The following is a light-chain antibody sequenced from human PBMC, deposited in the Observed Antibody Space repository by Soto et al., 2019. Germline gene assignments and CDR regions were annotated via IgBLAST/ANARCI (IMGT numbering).Light chain of an antibody. V-gene: IGKV3-15*01. CDR3: QQYNNWPRT. Sequence: EIVMTQSPATLSVSPGERATLSCRASQSVSSNLAWYQQKPGQAPRLLIYGASTRATGIPARFSGSGSGTEFTLTSSSLQSEDSAVYYCQQYNNWPRTFGQGTKLEIK. CDR1: QSVSSN. CDR2: GAS. J-gene: IGKJ2*02.